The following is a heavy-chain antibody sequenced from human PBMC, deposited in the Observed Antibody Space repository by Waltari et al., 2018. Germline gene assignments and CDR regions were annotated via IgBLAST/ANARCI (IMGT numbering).Heavy chain of an antibody. CDR2: ILPRFATS. D-gene: IGHD2-21*01. V-gene: IGHV1-69*13. CDR1: GDTFSNYA. J-gene: IGHJ4*02. CDR3: ARSQVVVIAPLDC. Sequence: QVQLVQSGAEVKKPGSSVKVSCKASGDTFSNYAITWVRQAPGQGLEWMGGILPRFATSNYAQKVQGRVTITADESTSTAYMELSSLRSEDTAIYYCARSQVVVIAPLDCWGQGTLVTVSS.